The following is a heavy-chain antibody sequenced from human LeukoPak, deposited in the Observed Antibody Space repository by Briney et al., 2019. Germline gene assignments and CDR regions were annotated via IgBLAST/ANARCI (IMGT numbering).Heavy chain of an antibody. CDR3: ARGIAAAGTVDY. D-gene: IGHD6-13*01. CDR2: IYYSGST. V-gene: IGHV4-59*11. CDR1: GGSISSHY. Sequence: SGTLSLTCTVSGGSISSHYWSWIRQPPGKGQEWIGYIYYSGSTNYNPSLKSRVTISVDTSKNQFSLKLSSVTAADTAVYYCARGIAAAGTVDYWGQGTLVTVSS. J-gene: IGHJ4*02.